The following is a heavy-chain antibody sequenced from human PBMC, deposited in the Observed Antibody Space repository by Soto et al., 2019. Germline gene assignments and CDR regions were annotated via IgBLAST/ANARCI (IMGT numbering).Heavy chain of an antibody. CDR1: GYTFTSYG. CDR2: ISAYNGNT. D-gene: IGHD2-15*01. J-gene: IGHJ4*02. Sequence: GASVKVSCKASGYTFTSYGISWVRQAPGQGLEWMGWISAYNGNTNYAQKLQGRVTMTTDTSTSTAHMELRSLRSDDTAVYYCAREAALYCRGGRCYKWWFDFWGQGTLVTVSS. CDR3: AREAALYCRGGRCYKWWFDF. V-gene: IGHV1-18*01.